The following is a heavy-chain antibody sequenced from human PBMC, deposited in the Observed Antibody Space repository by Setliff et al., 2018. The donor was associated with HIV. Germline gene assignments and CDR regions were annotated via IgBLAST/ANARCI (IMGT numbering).Heavy chain of an antibody. CDR2: IYYSGSA. CDR3: ARGVTIFGVVTRHNYYMDV. Sequence: SETLSLTCTVSGGSISSNIYFWGWIRQPPGKGLEWIGSIYYSGSAYYNSSLRSRLTISVDTSKNQFSLKLSSVTAADTAVYYCARGVTIFGVVTRHNYYMDVWGKGTTVTVSS. D-gene: IGHD3-3*01. J-gene: IGHJ6*03. CDR1: GGSISSNIYF. V-gene: IGHV4-39*07.